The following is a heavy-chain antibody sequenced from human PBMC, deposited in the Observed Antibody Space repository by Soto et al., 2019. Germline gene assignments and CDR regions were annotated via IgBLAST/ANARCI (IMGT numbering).Heavy chain of an antibody. D-gene: IGHD6-19*01. V-gene: IGHV3-11*01. Sequence: QVQLVESGGALVKPGGSLRLSCAASGFSFSDYYMNWIRQAPGKGLEWVAYISPGSSIIYYADSVKGRFTVSRDNADNSLYLQMNSLGADDTAVYFCARDIISSGLYRGFDYWGQGTLVTVSS. CDR2: ISPGSSII. CDR3: ARDIISSGLYRGFDY. J-gene: IGHJ4*02. CDR1: GFSFSDYY.